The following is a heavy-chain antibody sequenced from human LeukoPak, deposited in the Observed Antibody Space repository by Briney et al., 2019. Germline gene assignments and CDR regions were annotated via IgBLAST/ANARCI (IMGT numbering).Heavy chain of an antibody. CDR2: IYYSGST. V-gene: IGHV4-39*07. Sequence: SETLSLTCTVSGGSISSSSYYWGWIRQPPGKGLEWIGSIYYSGSTYYNPSLKSRVTISVDTSKNQFSLKLSPVTAADTAVYYCATCRYGGNTPSDAFDIWGQGTMVTVSS. CDR3: ATCRYGGNTPSDAFDI. D-gene: IGHD4-23*01. CDR1: GGSISSSSYY. J-gene: IGHJ3*02.